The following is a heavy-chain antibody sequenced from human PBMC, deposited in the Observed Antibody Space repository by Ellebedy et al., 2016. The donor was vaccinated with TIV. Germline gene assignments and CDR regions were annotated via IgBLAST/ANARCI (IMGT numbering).Heavy chain of an antibody. Sequence: DSVKGRFTISRDNSKNTLWLQMSSLRAEDTAVYYCVKASMVRGVISYGMDVWGQGTTVTVSS. D-gene: IGHD3-10*01. CDR3: VKASMVRGVISYGMDV. J-gene: IGHJ6*02. V-gene: IGHV3-64D*06.